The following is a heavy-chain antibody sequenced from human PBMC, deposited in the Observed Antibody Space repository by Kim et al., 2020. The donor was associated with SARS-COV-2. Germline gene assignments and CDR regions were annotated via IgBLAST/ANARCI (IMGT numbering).Heavy chain of an antibody. CDR2: ISGSGGST. CDR1: GFTFSSYA. J-gene: IGHJ4*02. Sequence: GGSLRLSCAASGFTFSSYAMSWVRQAPGKGLEWVSAISGSGGSTYYADSVKGRFTISRDNSKNTLYLQMNSLRAEDTAVYYCAKSHFGYDSSGYYGGPTDYWGQGTLVTVSS. V-gene: IGHV3-23*01. CDR3: AKSHFGYDSSGYYGGPTDY. D-gene: IGHD3-22*01.